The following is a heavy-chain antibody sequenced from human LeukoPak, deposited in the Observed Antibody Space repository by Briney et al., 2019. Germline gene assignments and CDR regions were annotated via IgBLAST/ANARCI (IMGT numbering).Heavy chain of an antibody. CDR2: IYTSGST. D-gene: IGHD3-22*01. V-gene: IGHV4-4*07. Sequence: MASETLSLTCTVSGGSISSYYWSWIRQPAGKGLEWIGRIYTSGSTNYNPSLKSRVTMSVDTSKNQFSLKLSSVTAADTAVYYCARHGPLGYYDSSGYSDYWGQGTLVTVSS. CDR3: ARHGPLGYYDSSGYSDY. CDR1: GGSISSYY. J-gene: IGHJ4*02.